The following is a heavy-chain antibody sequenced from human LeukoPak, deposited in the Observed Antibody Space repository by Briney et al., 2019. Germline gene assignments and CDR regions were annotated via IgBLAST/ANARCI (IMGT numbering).Heavy chain of an antibody. CDR3: ARGNYV. J-gene: IGHJ4*02. CDR2: IYSGGNT. CDR1: GFTVSTNY. Sequence: GGSLRLSCAASGFTVSTNYMTWVRQAPGKGLEWVSLIYSGGNTYYADSVKGRFTISRDNSKNTLYLQMNSLRAEDTDVYYCARGNYVWGQGTLVTVSS. D-gene: IGHD1-7*01. V-gene: IGHV3-66*01.